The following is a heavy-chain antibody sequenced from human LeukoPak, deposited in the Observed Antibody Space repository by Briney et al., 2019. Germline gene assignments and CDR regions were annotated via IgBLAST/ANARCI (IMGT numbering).Heavy chain of an antibody. CDR1: GFTFSSYS. Sequence: GGSLRLSCAASGFTFSSYSMNWVRQAPGKGLEWVSSISSSSSYIYYADSVKGRFTISRDNAKNPLYLQMNSLRAEDTAVYYCARLDSGWYMYYFDYWGQGTLVTVSS. CDR3: ARLDSGWYMYYFDY. V-gene: IGHV3-21*01. D-gene: IGHD6-19*01. CDR2: ISSSSSYI. J-gene: IGHJ4*02.